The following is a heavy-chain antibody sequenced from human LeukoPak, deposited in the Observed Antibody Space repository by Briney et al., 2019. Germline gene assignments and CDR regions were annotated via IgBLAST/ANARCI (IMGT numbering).Heavy chain of an antibody. CDR2: VYYIGST. Sequence: AETLSLTCTVSGDSISRSSDYWGGLRQPPGKGPEWIESVYYIGSTFYNPSLKSPLTISIDTSKNQFSLKLRSVTAADTAVYYCAREDAEQMDNSFDIWGQGTMVTVSS. CDR1: GDSISRSSDY. CDR3: AREDAEQMDNSFDI. J-gene: IGHJ3*02. D-gene: IGHD5-24*01. V-gene: IGHV4-39*07.